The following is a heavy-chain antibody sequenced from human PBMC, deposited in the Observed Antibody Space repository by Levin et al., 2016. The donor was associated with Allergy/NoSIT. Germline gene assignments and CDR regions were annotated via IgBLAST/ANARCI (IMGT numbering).Heavy chain of an antibody. CDR2: ISGSGGST. J-gene: IGHJ6*03. CDR3: ARVGDGYNPVDYMDV. V-gene: IGHV3-23*01. Sequence: GESLKISCAASGFTFSSYAMSWVRQAPGKGLEWVSAISGSGGSTYYADSVKGRFTISRDNSKNTLYLQMNSLRAEDTAVYYCARVGDGYNPVDYMDVWGKGTTVTVSS. D-gene: IGHD5-24*01. CDR1: GFTFSSYA.